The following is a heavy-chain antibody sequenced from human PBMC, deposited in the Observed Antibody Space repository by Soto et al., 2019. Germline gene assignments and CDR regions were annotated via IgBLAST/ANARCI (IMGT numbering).Heavy chain of an antibody. D-gene: IGHD2-2*01. J-gene: IGHJ6*02. Sequence: GGSLRLSCAASGFTFSSYAMSWVRQAPGKGLEWVSAISGSGGSTYYADSVKGRFTISRDNSKNTLYLQMNSLRAEDTAVYYCAKEIWYLLVPVAPGEYGMYVWRQATTVTVSS. CDR1: GFTFSSYA. CDR3: AKEIWYLLVPVAPGEYGMYV. CDR2: ISGSGGST. V-gene: IGHV3-23*01.